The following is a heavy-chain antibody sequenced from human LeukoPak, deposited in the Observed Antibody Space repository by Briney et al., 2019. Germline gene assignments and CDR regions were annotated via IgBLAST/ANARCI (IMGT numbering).Heavy chain of an antibody. CDR2: IYYSGST. J-gene: IGHJ4*02. CDR1: GGSISSYY. V-gene: IGHV4-59*01. D-gene: IGHD4-23*01. CDR3: ARDLGGNSDY. Sequence: SETLSLTCTVSGGSISSYYWSWTRQPPGKGLEWIGYIYYSGSTNYNPSLKSRVTISVDTSKNQFSLKLSSVTAADTAVYYCARDLGGNSDYWGQGTLVTVSS.